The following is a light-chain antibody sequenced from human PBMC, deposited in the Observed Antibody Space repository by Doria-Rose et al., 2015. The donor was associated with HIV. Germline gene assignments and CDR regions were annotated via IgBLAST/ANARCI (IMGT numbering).Light chain of an antibody. CDR1: SSDVGYYKY. V-gene: IGLV2-14*03. Sequence: CTGTSSDVGYYKYVSWYQQYPGKAPKLIISDVTKRPSGVSDRFSGSKSGNTASLTISGLQAGDEAEYFCSSYTSGTSFVFGGGTKLTV. J-gene: IGLJ2*01. CDR2: DVT. CDR3: SSYTSGTSFV.